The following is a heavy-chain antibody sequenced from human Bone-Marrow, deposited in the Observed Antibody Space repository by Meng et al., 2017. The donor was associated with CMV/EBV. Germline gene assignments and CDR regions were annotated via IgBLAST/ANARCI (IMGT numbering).Heavy chain of an antibody. CDR2: IIPIFGTA. CDR3: ARDGPRIAAAGTWGVDYYYGMDV. J-gene: IGHJ6*02. CDR1: GYTFTGYY. Sequence: SVKVSCKASGYTFTGYYMHWVRQAPGQGLEWMGGIIPIFGTANYAQKFQGRVTITTDESTSTAYMELSSLRSEDTAVYYCARDGPRIAAAGTWGVDYYYGMDVWGQGTTVTVSS. D-gene: IGHD6-13*01. V-gene: IGHV1-69*05.